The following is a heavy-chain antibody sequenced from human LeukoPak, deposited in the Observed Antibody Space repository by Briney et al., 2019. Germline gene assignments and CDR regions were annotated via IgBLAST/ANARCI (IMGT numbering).Heavy chain of an antibody. CDR2: VYYSGST. J-gene: IGHJ4*02. CDR1: GGSISSSSYY. V-gene: IGHV4-61*01. Sequence: SETLSLTCTVSGGSISSSSYYWSWIRQLPGKGLEWIGYVYYSGSTNYNPSLKSRVTISVDTSKNQFSLKLSSVTAADAAMYYCARLYYDSSGQYYFDYWGQGTLVTVSS. D-gene: IGHD3-22*01. CDR3: ARLYYDSSGQYYFDY.